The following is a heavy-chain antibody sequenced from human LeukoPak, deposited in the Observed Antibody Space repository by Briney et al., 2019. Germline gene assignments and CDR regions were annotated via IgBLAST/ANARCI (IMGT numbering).Heavy chain of an antibody. CDR3: ARVKEQWLVLGWFDP. CDR1: GFTVSSNY. Sequence: GGSLRLSCAASGFTVSSNYMSWVRQAPGKGLEWVSVIYSGGSTYYADSVKGRFTISRDNSKNTLYLQMNSLRAEDTAVYYCARVKEQWLVLGWFDPWGQGTLVTVSS. V-gene: IGHV3-53*05. CDR2: IYSGGST. D-gene: IGHD6-19*01. J-gene: IGHJ5*02.